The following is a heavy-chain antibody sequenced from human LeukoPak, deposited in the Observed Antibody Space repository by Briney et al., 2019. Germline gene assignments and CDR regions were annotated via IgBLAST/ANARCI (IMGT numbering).Heavy chain of an antibody. J-gene: IGHJ4*02. CDR3: ARVPIAAADY. CDR1: GFTVSSNY. D-gene: IGHD6-13*01. Sequence: GGSLRLSCAAPGFTVSSNYMSWVRQAPGKGLEWVSIIYSVGSTYYADSGKGRFTLSRDNSKNTLYLQMNSLRAEDTAVYYCARVPIAAADYWGQGTLVTVSS. CDR2: IYSVGST. V-gene: IGHV3-53*01.